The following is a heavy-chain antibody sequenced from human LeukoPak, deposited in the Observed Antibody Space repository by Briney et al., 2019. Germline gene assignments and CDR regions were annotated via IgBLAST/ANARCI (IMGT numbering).Heavy chain of an antibody. CDR1: GGSISSSNW. D-gene: IGHD3-10*01. CDR3: ARDYRFGELWGYYYYGMDV. Sequence: SETLSLTCAVSGGSISSSNWWSWVRQPPGKGLEWIGEIYHSGSTNYNPSLKSRVTISVDKSKNQFSLKLSSVTAADTAVYYCARDYRFGELWGYYYYGMDVWGQGTTVTVSS. V-gene: IGHV4-4*02. J-gene: IGHJ6*02. CDR2: IYHSGST.